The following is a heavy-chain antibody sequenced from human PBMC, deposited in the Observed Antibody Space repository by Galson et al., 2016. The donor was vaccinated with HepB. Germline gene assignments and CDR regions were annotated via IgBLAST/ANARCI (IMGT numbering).Heavy chain of an antibody. CDR2: ISSSGSTI. Sequence: SLRLSCAASGFTFSSYSMNWVRQAPGKGLEWVSYISSSGSTIYYADSVKGRFTISRDIAKNSLYLQMNSLRDEDTAMYYCAKDGGQQVVRWERLKKVYYYDAMDVWGQGTTVTVSS. V-gene: IGHV3-48*02. D-gene: IGHD6-13*01. J-gene: IGHJ6*02. CDR1: GFTFSSYS. CDR3: AKDGGQQVVRWERLKKVYYYDAMDV.